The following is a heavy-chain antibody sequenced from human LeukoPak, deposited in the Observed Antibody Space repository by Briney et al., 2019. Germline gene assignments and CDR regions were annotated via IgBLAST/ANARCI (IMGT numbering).Heavy chain of an antibody. CDR3: ARDHGYCSSTSCYPNWFDP. CDR2: MNPNSGNT. Sequence: ASVKVSCKASGYTFTSYDINWVRQATGQGLEWMGWMNPNSGNTGYAQKFQGRVTMTRNTSISTAYTELSSLRSEDTAVYYCARDHGYCSSTSCYPNWFDPWGQGTLVTVSS. V-gene: IGHV1-8*01. D-gene: IGHD2-2*03. J-gene: IGHJ5*02. CDR1: GYTFTSYD.